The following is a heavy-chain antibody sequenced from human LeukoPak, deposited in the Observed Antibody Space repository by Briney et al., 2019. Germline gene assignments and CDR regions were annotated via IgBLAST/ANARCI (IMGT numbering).Heavy chain of an antibody. CDR2: IYSGGST. CDR1: GFTVSSNY. J-gene: IGHJ3*02. Sequence: SGGSLRLSCAASGFTVSSNYMSWVRQAPGKGLEWVSVIYSGGSTYYADSVKSRFTISRDNSKNTLYLQMNSLRAEDTAVYYCAREDYYGSRNAFDIWGQGTMVTVSS. D-gene: IGHD3-10*01. V-gene: IGHV3-53*01. CDR3: AREDYYGSRNAFDI.